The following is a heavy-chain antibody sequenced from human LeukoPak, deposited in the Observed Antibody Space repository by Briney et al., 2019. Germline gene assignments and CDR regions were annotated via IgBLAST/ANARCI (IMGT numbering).Heavy chain of an antibody. V-gene: IGHV7-4-1*02. Sequence: ASVKVSCKASGYIFTNYAINWMRQAPGQGLEWMGWITTSTGNPTYAQGFTGRFVFSSDTSVSTAYLQISSLRAEDTAVYYCARDPYAPPSSDLQRFDSWGQGTPVTVSS. CDR1: GYIFTNYA. CDR2: ITTSTGNP. D-gene: IGHD6-19*01. CDR3: ARDPYAPPSSDLQRFDS. J-gene: IGHJ5*01.